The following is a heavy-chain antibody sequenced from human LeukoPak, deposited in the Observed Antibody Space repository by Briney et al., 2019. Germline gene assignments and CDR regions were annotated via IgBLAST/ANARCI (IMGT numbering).Heavy chain of an antibody. Sequence: PGRSLRLSCAASGGTFSSYGMHWVRQAPGKGLEWVAVISYDGSNKYYADSVKGRFTISRDNSKNTLYLQMNSLRAEDTAVYYCANEYCSGGSCCYYGMDVWGQGTTVTVSS. J-gene: IGHJ6*02. D-gene: IGHD2-15*01. CDR1: GGTFSSYG. V-gene: IGHV3-30*18. CDR2: ISYDGSNK. CDR3: ANEYCSGGSCCYYGMDV.